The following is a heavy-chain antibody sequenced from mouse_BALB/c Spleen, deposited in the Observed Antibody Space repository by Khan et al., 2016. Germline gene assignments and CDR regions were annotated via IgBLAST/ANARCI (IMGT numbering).Heavy chain of an antibody. D-gene: IGHD2-4*01. CDR2: INPYNAGT. J-gene: IGHJ2*01. V-gene: IGHV1S136*01. CDR3: ARDYYDYDFDY. Sequence: VQLQQSGPELVKPGASVKMSCKASGYTFTNYVMHWVKQKPGQGLEWIGYINPYNAGTKYNGKFKGKATLTSDRSSSTAYMELSSLTSEDSAVYYCARDYYDYDFDYWGQGTTLTVSS. CDR1: GYTFTNYV.